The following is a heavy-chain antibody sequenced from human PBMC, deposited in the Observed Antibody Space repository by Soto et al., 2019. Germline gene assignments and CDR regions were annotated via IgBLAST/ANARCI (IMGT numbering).Heavy chain of an antibody. CDR1: GGSISSYY. D-gene: IGHD5-12*01. Sequence: SETLSLTCTVSGGSISSYYWSWIRQPPGKGLEWIGYIYYSGSTNYNPSLKSRVTISVDTSKNQFSLKLNSMTAADTAVYYCARRHLSTIVATKRHYYYGMDVWGQGTMVTVSS. V-gene: IGHV4-59*08. CDR3: ARRHLSTIVATKRHYYYGMDV. CDR2: IYYSGST. J-gene: IGHJ6*02.